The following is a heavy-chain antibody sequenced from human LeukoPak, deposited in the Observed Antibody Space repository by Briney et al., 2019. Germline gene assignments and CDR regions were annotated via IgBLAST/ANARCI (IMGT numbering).Heavy chain of an antibody. Sequence: SETLSLTCTVSGGSISSGGYYWSWIRQPPGKGLEWIGYIYYSGSTYYNPSLKSRVTISVDTSKNQFSLKLSSVTAADTAVYYCARRLWGDYCYYMDVWGKGTTVTVSS. CDR2: IYYSGST. V-gene: IGHV4-30-4*08. CDR1: GGSISSGGYY. J-gene: IGHJ6*03. CDR3: ARRLWGDYCYYMDV. D-gene: IGHD7-27*01.